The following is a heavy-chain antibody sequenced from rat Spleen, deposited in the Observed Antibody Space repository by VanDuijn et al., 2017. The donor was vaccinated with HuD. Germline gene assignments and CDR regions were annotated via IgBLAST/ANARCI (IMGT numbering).Heavy chain of an antibody. CDR2: INYDGSSI. Sequence: EVQLMESGGGLVQPGRSLKLSCAASGFTFSDYVMSWVRQAQRKSLEWVATINYDGSSIYYRDTVKGRFTISRDNAKSTLYLQMDSLRSEDTATYYCVRHSNWGFDYWGQGVMVTVSS. CDR3: VRHSNWGFDY. V-gene: IGHV5-7*01. J-gene: IGHJ2*01. CDR1: GFTFSDYV. D-gene: IGHD5-1*01.